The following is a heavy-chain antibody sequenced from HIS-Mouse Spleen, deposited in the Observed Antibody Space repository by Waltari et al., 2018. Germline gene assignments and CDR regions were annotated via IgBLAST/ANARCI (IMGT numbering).Heavy chain of an antibody. J-gene: IGHJ4*02. D-gene: IGHD2-15*01. Sequence: QVQLQESGPGLVKPSETLSLTCTVSGGSISSYYWSWIRQPPGKGLEWIGYIYYSGGPNYTPSLKSRVTISVDTSKNQFSLKLSSVTAADTAVYYCARGGLLAATYYFDYWGQGTLVTVSS. CDR2: IYYSGGP. CDR3: ARGGLLAATYYFDY. CDR1: GGSISSYY. V-gene: IGHV4-59*08.